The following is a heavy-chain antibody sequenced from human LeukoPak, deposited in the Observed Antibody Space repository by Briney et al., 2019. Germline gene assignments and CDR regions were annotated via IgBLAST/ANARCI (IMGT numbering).Heavy chain of an antibody. CDR3: ARGTDSSSYLDP. Sequence: ASVKVSCKASGYTFTSYDINWVRQATGQGLEWMGWMNPNSGNTGYAQKFQGRVTMTRNTSISTAYMELSSLRSGDTAVYYCARGTDSSSYLDPWGQGTLVTVSS. CDR2: MNPNSGNT. CDR1: GYTFTSYD. V-gene: IGHV1-8*01. J-gene: IGHJ5*02. D-gene: IGHD6-6*01.